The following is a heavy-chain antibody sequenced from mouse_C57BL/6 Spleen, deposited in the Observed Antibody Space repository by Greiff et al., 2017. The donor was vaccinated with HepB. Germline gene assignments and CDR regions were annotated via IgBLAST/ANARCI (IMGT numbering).Heavy chain of an antibody. J-gene: IGHJ3*01. CDR3: ARDPDDYDAY. CDR2: ISSGSSTI. D-gene: IGHD2-4*01. CDR1: GFTFSDYG. Sequence: EVQLVESGGGLVKPGGSLKLSCAASGFTFSDYGMHWVRQAPEKGLEWVAYISSGSSTIYYADTVKGRFTISRDNAKNTLFLQMTSLRSEDTAMYYCARDPDDYDAYWGQGTLVTVSA. V-gene: IGHV5-17*01.